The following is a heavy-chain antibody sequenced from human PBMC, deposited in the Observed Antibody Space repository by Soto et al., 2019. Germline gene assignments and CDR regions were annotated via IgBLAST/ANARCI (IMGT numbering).Heavy chain of an antibody. Sequence: GGSLRLSCAASGFTFSSYGMHWVRQAPGKGLEWVSAISGSGGSTYYADSVKGRFTISRDNSKNTLYLQMNSLRAEDTAVYYCAKDLDDYSSNFDYWGQGTLVTVSS. CDR2: ISGSGGST. V-gene: IGHV3-23*01. CDR1: GFTFSSYG. D-gene: IGHD4-4*01. J-gene: IGHJ4*02. CDR3: AKDLDDYSSNFDY.